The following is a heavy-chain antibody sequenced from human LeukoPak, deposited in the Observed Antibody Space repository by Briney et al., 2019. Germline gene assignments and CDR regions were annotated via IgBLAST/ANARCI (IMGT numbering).Heavy chain of an antibody. J-gene: IGHJ6*02. CDR3: ASGDSTYYYGSGSPYYGMDV. CDR1: GGSFSGYY. CDR2: INHSGST. D-gene: IGHD3-10*01. Sequence: PSETLSLTCAVYGGSFSGYYWSWIRQPPGKGLEWIGEINHSGSTNYNPSLKSRVTISVDTSKNQFSLKLSSVTAADTAVYYCASGDSTYYYGSGSPYYGMDVWGQGTTVTVSS. V-gene: IGHV4-34*01.